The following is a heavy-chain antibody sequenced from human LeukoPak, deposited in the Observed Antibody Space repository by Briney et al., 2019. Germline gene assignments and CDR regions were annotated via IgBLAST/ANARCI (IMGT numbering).Heavy chain of an antibody. CDR3: ERDRFLGGYYRTGYYFDY. D-gene: IGHD3-22*01. V-gene: IGHV1-69*01. Sequence: SVKVSCKASGGTFSSYAISWVRQAPGQGLEWMGGIIPIFGTANYAQKFQGRVTITADESTSTAYMELSSLRSEDTAVYYCERDRFLGGYYRTGYYFDYWGQGTLVTVSS. CDR2: IIPIFGTA. CDR1: GGTFSSYA. J-gene: IGHJ4*02.